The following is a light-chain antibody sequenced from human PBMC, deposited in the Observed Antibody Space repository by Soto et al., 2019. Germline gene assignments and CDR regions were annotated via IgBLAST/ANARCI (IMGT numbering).Light chain of an antibody. V-gene: IGLV2-14*03. CDR2: DVT. J-gene: IGLJ1*01. CDR3: CSYTDSSTYV. Sequence: QSVLTQPASVSGSPGQSISISCTGTSSDVGGYKYVSWFQQHPGKAPKLMLYDVTNRPSGVSDRFSGSKSGNTASLTISGLKAEDEADYFCCSYTDSSTYVFGTGTKVTVL. CDR1: SSDVGGYKY.